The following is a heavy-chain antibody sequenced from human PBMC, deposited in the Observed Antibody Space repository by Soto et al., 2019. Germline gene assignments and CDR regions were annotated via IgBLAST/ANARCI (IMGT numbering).Heavy chain of an antibody. Sequence: GGSLRLSCAASGFTFSSYAMSWVRQAPGKGLEWVSSINSRSSYIYYADSVKGRFTISRDNAKNSLYLQMNSLRGEDTAVYYCARDPSDLWEPDQYFQPWGQGTRVTVSS. CDR2: INSRSSYI. D-gene: IGHD1-26*01. CDR1: GFTFSSYA. J-gene: IGHJ1*01. V-gene: IGHV3-21*01. CDR3: ARDPSDLWEPDQYFQP.